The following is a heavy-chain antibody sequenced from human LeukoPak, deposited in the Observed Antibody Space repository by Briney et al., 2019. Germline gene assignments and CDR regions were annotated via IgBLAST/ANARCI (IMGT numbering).Heavy chain of an antibody. J-gene: IGHJ4*02. CDR2: FDPEDGET. V-gene: IGHV1-24*01. CDR3: ATAVVDGSGSYHGLDY. D-gene: IGHD3-10*01. CDR1: GYTLTELS. Sequence: ASVKVSCKVSGYTLTELSMHWVRQAPGKGLEWMGGFDPEDGETIYAQKFQGRVTMTEDTPTDTAYMELSSLRSEDTAVYYCATAVVDGSGSYHGLDYWGQGTLVTVSS.